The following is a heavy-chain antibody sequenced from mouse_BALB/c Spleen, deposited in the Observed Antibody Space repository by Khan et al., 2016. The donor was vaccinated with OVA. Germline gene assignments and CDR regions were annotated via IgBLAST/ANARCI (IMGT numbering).Heavy chain of an antibody. CDR2: IDPYYGGA. D-gene: IGHD2-10*02. J-gene: IGHJ2*01. V-gene: IGHV1-39*01. CDR3: TRGYGNYVRYYFDY. CDR1: GYSFTGYN. Sequence: VQLKESGPELEKPGASVKISCKASGYSFTGYNMNWVKQSNGKSLEWIGNIDPYYGGATYNQKFKGKATLTVDKSSSTAYIQLKSLTSEDSAIXYCTRGYGNYVRYYFDYWGQGTTLTVSS.